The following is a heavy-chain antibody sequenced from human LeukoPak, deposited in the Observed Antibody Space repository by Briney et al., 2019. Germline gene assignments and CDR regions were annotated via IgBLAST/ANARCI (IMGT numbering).Heavy chain of an antibody. CDR3: AKDGSIGDFWSGLNWFDP. CDR2: ISGDGGST. V-gene: IGHV3-43*02. CDR1: GFTFDDYA. Sequence: GGSLRLSCAASGFTFDDYAMHWVRQAPGKGLEWVSLISGDGGSTYYADSVEGRFTISRDNSKNSLYLQMNSLRTEDTALYYCAKDGSIGDFWSGLNWFDPWGQGTLVTVSS. D-gene: IGHD3-3*01. J-gene: IGHJ5*02.